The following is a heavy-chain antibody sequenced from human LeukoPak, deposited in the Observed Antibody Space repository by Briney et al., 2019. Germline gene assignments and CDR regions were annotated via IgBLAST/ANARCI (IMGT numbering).Heavy chain of an antibody. V-gene: IGHV3-48*02. CDR1: GFTFSSYW. CDR3: ARVAAGYSVNYFDY. J-gene: IGHJ4*02. Sequence: GGSLRLSCAASGFTFSSYWMNWVRQAPGKGLEWVSYISTGSSTTYYADSVKGRFTISRDNVENSLYLQMSSLRDEDTAVYYCARVAAGYSVNYFDYWGQGTLVTVSS. CDR2: ISTGSSTT. D-gene: IGHD4-23*01.